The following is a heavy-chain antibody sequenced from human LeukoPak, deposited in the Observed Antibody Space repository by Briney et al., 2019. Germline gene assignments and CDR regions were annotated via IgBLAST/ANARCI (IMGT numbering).Heavy chain of an antibody. V-gene: IGHV3-7*03. J-gene: IGHJ4*02. Sequence: GGSLRLSCAASGFTFSSYWMNWARQAPGKGLEWVASINHNGNVNYYVDSVKGRITISRDNAKNSLYLQMSNLRAEDTAVYYCARSYSYGHYWGQGTLVTVSS. CDR3: ARSYSYGHY. D-gene: IGHD5-18*01. CDR2: INHNGNVN. CDR1: GFTFSSYW.